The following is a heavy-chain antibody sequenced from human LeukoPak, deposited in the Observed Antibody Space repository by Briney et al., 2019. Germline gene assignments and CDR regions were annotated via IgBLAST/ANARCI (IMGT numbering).Heavy chain of an antibody. CDR1: RDSITSGVHY. J-gene: IGHJ4*02. V-gene: IGHV4-30-4*01. Sequence: SGTLSLTRTVSRDSITSGVHYWSGIRDPPEESLEWIVYIHYSGSTYYTPCVKSRVIISVAMSKNQFSLSLDSLTAADSAVYYCARAAADTNSWYYFDYWGQGTLVTVSS. CDR2: IHYSGST. D-gene: IGHD2/OR15-2a*01. CDR3: ARAAADTNSWYYFDY.